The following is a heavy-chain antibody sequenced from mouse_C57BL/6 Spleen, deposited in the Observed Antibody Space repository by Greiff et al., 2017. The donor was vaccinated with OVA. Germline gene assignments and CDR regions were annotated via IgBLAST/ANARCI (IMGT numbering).Heavy chain of an antibody. Sequence: LVEPGASVKIPCKASGYTFTDYNMDWVKQSHGKSLEWIGDINPNNGGTIYNQKFKGKATLTVDKSSSTAYMELRSLTSEDTAVYYCARRNWDDWYFDVWGTGTTVTVSS. CDR1: GYTFTDYN. D-gene: IGHD4-1*01. CDR3: ARRNWDDWYFDV. CDR2: INPNNGGT. J-gene: IGHJ1*03. V-gene: IGHV1-18*01.